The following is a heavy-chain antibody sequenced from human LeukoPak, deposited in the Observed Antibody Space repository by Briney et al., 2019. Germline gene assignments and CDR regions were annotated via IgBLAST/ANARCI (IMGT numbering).Heavy chain of an antibody. J-gene: IGHJ5*01. D-gene: IGHD3-3*01. Sequence: SETLSLTCTVSGGAIRNYYWGWIRQPPGKGLEWSGYIYYSGSTSYNPSLKSRATISVDPSKNQFSLKLSSVTAADTAVYYCGRLLNWFDFWGQGTLVTVSS. CDR2: IYYSGST. CDR3: GRLLNWFDF. V-gene: IGHV4-59*08. CDR1: GGAIRNYY.